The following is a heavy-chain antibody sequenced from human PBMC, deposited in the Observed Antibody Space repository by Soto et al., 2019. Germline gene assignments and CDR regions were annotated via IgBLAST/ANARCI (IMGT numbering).Heavy chain of an antibody. CDR1: GYTFINYY. Sequence: QVQLVQSGAEVKKPGASVKLSCKASGYTFINYYIHWVRQAPGQGLEWMGIFNATRGSTNYAQKFQCRVTLTMYTSTRTVYMELSSLRFDDTAVYYCARDLAAGDYCGQGTLVTVSS. D-gene: IGHD6-13*01. CDR2: FNATRGST. J-gene: IGHJ4*02. CDR3: ARDLAAGDY. V-gene: IGHV1-46*01.